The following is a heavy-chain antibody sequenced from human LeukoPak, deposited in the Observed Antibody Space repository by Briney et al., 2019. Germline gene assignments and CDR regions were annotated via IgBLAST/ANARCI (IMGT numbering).Heavy chain of an antibody. Sequence: GGSLRLSCAASGFTFNSYAMSWVRQAPGRGLEWVSATSGRGDKTYYTDSVKGRSTVSRDNSKNTLYLQMNSLRDEDTAVYYCAREFDSSGWFDYWGQGTLVTVSS. J-gene: IGHJ4*02. D-gene: IGHD6-19*01. CDR3: AREFDSSGWFDY. CDR2: TSGRGDKT. V-gene: IGHV3-23*01. CDR1: GFTFNSYA.